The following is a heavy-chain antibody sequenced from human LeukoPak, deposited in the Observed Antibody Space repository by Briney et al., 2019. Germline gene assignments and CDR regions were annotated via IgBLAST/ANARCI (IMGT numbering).Heavy chain of an antibody. CDR3: ARVRDIVGATTLNYFDY. CDR1: GGSISSGGYY. D-gene: IGHD1-26*01. CDR2: IYYSGST. Sequence: SETLSLTCTVSGGSISSGGYYWSWIRQHPGKGLEWIGYIYYSGSTYYNPSLKSRVTISVDTSKNQFSLKLSSVAAADTAVYYCARVRDIVGATTLNYFDYWGQGTLVTVSS. V-gene: IGHV4-31*03. J-gene: IGHJ4*02.